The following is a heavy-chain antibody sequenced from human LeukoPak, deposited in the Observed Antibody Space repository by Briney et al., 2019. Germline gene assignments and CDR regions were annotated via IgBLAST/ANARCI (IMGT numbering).Heavy chain of an antibody. V-gene: IGHV3-53*01. CDR2: IYSGGST. CDR3: ARDRSGSHSGAYMDV. CDR1: GFTVSSNY. D-gene: IGHD3-10*01. J-gene: IGHJ6*03. Sequence: GGSLRLSCAASGFTVSSNYMSWVRQAPGKGLEWVSVIYSGGSTYYADSVKGRFTISRDNSKNTLYLQMNSLRAEDTAVYYCARDRSGSHSGAYMDVWGKGTTVTVSS.